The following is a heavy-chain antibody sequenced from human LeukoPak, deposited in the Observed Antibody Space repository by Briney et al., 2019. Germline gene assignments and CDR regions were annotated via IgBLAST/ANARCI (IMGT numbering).Heavy chain of an antibody. J-gene: IGHJ3*02. D-gene: IGHD3-10*01. V-gene: IGHV4-39*01. CDR2: IYYSGST. CDR3: ARATGSYHDSFDI. CDR1: GGYISSSSYY. Sequence: SETLSLTCTVSGGYISSSSYYWGWIRQPPGKGLEWIGSIYYSGSTYYNPSLKSRVTISVDTSKNQFSLKLSSVTAADTAVYYCARATGSYHDSFDIWGQGTMVTVSS.